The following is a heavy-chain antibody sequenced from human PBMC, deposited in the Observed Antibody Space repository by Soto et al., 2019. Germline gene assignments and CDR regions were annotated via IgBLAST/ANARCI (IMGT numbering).Heavy chain of an antibody. Sequence: PSQTLSLTCAISGDSVSSSSAAWNWVRQSPSRGLEWLGRAYYRSKWYTDYAVSVKSRMTINPDTSKNQFSLQLNSVTPEDTAVYYCARHTPGPNFYYGVDVWGQGTTVTVSS. V-gene: IGHV6-1*01. CDR1: GDSVSSSSAA. CDR2: AYYRSKWYT. J-gene: IGHJ6*02. CDR3: ARHTPGPNFYYGVDV.